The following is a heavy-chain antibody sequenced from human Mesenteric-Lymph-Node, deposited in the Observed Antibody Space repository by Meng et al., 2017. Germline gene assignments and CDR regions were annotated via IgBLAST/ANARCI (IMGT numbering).Heavy chain of an antibody. CDR2: IKQDGSEK. Sequence: GGSLRLSCAASGFTFSSYWMSWVRQAPGKGLEWVANIKQDGSEKYYVDSVKGRFTISRDNAKNSLYLQMNSLRAEDTAVYYCARDRAFTMVRGVPDYWGQGTLVTVSS. CDR3: ARDRAFTMVRGVPDY. D-gene: IGHD3-10*01. J-gene: IGHJ4*02. CDR1: GFTFSSYW. V-gene: IGHV3-7*01.